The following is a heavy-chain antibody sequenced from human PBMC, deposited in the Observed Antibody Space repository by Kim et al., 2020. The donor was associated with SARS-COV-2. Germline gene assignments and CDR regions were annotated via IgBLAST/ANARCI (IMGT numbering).Heavy chain of an antibody. V-gene: IGHV3-11*03. Sequence: GGSLRLSCAASGFTFSDYYMTWIRQAPGKGLEWLSYISSSGSYIVYADSVKGRFSISRDNAKNSRYLQMNSLRAEDTAVYYCARVSSGSSSWYWFDPWG. D-gene: IGHD6-13*01. CDR2: ISSSGSYI. J-gene: IGHJ5*02. CDR3: ARVSSGSSSWYWFDP. CDR1: GFTFSDYY.